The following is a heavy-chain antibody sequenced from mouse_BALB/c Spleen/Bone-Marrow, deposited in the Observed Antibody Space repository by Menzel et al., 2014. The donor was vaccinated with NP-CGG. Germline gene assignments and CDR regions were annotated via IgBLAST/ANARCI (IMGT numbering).Heavy chain of an antibody. CDR3: AGYDWYFDV. V-gene: IGHV1-14*01. CDR1: GYTFTSYV. D-gene: IGHD2-14*01. Sequence: EVKLVESGPELVKPGASVKMSCKASGYTFTSYVMHWVKQKSGQGLEWIGYTNPYNDGTKYNEKFKGEATLTSDKSSSTAYMELSSLTSEDSAVYYCAGYDWYFDVWGAETTVTVSS. J-gene: IGHJ1*01. CDR2: TNPYNDGT.